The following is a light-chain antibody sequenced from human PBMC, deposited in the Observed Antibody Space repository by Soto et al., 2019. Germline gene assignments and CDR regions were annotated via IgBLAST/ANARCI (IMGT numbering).Light chain of an antibody. CDR2: EVS. J-gene: IGLJ2*01. CDR1: SSDVGGYNY. V-gene: IGLV2-8*01. CDR3: SSYAGSNNLV. Sequence: QSALTQPPSASGFPGQSVTISCTVTSSDVGGYNYVSWYQQHPGKAPKLMIYEVSKRPSGVPDRFSGSKSGNTASLTVSGLQAEDEADYYCSSYAGSNNLVFGGGTKVTVL.